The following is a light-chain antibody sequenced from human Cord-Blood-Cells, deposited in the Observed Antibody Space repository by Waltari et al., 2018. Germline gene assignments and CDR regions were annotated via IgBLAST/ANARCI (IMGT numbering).Light chain of an antibody. V-gene: IGLV2-23*01. J-gene: IGLJ2*01. CDR2: EGS. CDR3: CSYAGSSTVV. Sequence: SALTQPASVSGSPGQSITLSCTGTSSDVGSYNLASWYQQHPGKAPKLMIYEGSKRPSGVSNRFSGSKSGNTASLTISGLQAEDEADYYCCSYAGSSTVVFGGGTKLTVL. CDR1: SSDVGSYNL.